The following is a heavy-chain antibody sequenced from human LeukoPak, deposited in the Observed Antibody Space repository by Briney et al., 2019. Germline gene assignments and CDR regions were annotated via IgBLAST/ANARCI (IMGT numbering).Heavy chain of an antibody. Sequence: SETLSLTCTVSGGSISSYYWSWIRQPPGKGLEWIGYIYYSGSTNYNPSLKSRVTISVDTSKNQFSLKLSSVTAADTAVYYCARDTYCGGDCYPGDAFDIWGQGTMVTVSS. CDR3: ARDTYCGGDCYPGDAFDI. CDR2: IYYSGST. V-gene: IGHV4-59*01. J-gene: IGHJ3*02. CDR1: GGSISSYY. D-gene: IGHD2-21*02.